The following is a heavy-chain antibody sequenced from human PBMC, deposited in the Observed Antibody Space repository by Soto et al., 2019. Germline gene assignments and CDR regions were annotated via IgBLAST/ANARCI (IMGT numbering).Heavy chain of an antibody. CDR1: GGSINSGGYS. CDR2: IYHSGST. Sequence: SETLSLTCAVSGGSINSGGYSWSWIRQPPGKGLEWIGYIYHSGSTYYNPSLKSRVTISVDRSKNQFSLKLSSVTAADTAVYYCARGRDGYKFDYWGQGTLVTVSS. D-gene: IGHD5-12*01. V-gene: IGHV4-30-2*01. CDR3: ARGRDGYKFDY. J-gene: IGHJ4*02.